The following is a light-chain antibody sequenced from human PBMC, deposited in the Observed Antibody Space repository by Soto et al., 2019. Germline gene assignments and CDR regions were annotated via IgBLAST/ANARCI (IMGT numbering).Light chain of an antibody. CDR1: SSDVGSYNL. CDR3: CSYTPSNTLV. CDR2: EAF. V-gene: IGLV2-23*01. J-gene: IGLJ3*02. Sequence: QSALTQPASVSGSPGQSITISCTATSSDVGSYNLVSWYRQHPDKAPKLLIYEAFKRPSGVSPRFSGSKSGNTASLTISGLQAEDEADYYCCSYTPSNTLVFGGGTKVTVL.